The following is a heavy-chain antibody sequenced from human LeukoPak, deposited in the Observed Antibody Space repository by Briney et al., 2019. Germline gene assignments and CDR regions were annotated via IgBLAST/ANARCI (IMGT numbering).Heavy chain of an antibody. V-gene: IGHV4-34*01. CDR2: INHSGST. Sequence: PSETLSLTCALYGGSFSGYYWSWIRQPPGKGLEWIGEINHSGSTNYNPSLKSRVTISVDTSKYQFSLKLSSVTAADTAVYYCASRPYYGSGSYYRTFDYWGQGTLVTVSS. CDR1: GGSFSGYY. J-gene: IGHJ4*02. D-gene: IGHD3-10*01. CDR3: ASRPYYGSGSYYRTFDY.